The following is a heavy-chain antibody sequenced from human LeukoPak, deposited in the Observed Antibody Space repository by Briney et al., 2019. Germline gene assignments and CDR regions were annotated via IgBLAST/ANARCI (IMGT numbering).Heavy chain of an antibody. CDR1: GFTFDDYA. CDR3: AKDMEGYGSD. J-gene: IGHJ4*02. D-gene: IGHD6-19*01. CDR2: ITWNSVTI. Sequence: GRSLRLSCAASGFTFDDYAMHWVRQPPGKGLEWVSGITWNSVTIGYADSVKGRFTISRDNAKNSLYLQMNSLRAEDTALYYCAKDMEGYGSDWGQGTLVTVSS. V-gene: IGHV3-9*01.